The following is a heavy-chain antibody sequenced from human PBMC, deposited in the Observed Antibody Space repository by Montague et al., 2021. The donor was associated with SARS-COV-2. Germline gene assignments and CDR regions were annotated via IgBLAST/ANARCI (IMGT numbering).Heavy chain of an antibody. CDR1: GGSISGFY. CDR3: ARLLRSCTNGVCRTYYYYALDV. Sequence: SETLSLTCTVSGGSISGFYWGWIRQPPGKGLEWIGYIYYSGSTXXXPSXXXRVAVSVDRSKNQVSLKLTSVTAADTAVYYCARLLRSCTNGVCRTYYYYALDVWGQGTTVTVSS. V-gene: IGHV4-59*01. J-gene: IGHJ6*02. D-gene: IGHD2-8*01. CDR2: IYYSGST.